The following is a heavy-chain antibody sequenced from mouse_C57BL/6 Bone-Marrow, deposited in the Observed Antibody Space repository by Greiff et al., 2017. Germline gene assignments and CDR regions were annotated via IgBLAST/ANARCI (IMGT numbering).Heavy chain of an antibody. CDR2: IDPSDSYT. CDR3: ARGGCDGFDY. CDR1: GYTFTSYW. V-gene: IGHV1-50*01. Sequence: QVQLQQPGAELVKPGASVKLSCKASGYTFTSYWMQWVKQRPGQGLEWIGEIDPSDSYTNYNQKFKGKATLTVDTSSSTAYMQLSSLTAEDSAVYYCARGGCDGFDYWGQGTTLTVSS. J-gene: IGHJ2*01.